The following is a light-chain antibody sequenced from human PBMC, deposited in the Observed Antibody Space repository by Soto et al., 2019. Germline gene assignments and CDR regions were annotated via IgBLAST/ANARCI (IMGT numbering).Light chain of an antibody. V-gene: IGLV4-69*01. Sequence: QLVLTQSPSASASLGASVRLTCTLSSGLSSYAIAWHQKQPGKSPRYLMDLKNDGSHTKGDGIPDRFSGSSSGAERSLIISSLQSEDEADYYCQTWGTGFQVFGGGTQLTVL. CDR3: QTWGTGFQV. J-gene: IGLJ7*01. CDR2: LKNDGSH. CDR1: SGLSSYA.